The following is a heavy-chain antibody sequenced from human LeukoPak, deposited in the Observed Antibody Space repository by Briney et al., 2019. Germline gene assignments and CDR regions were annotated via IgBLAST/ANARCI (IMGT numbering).Heavy chain of an antibody. CDR1: GYTLTGYY. CDR2: INPNSGGT. J-gene: IGHJ4*02. V-gene: IGHV1-2*02. CDR3: ARDRDSSFFFDY. D-gene: IGHD6-19*01. Sequence: ASVKVSCKASGYTLTGYYMHWVRQAPGQGLEWMGWINPNSGGTNYAQKFQGRVTMTRDTSISTAYMELSRLRSDDTAVYYCARDRDSSFFFDYWGQGTLVTVSS.